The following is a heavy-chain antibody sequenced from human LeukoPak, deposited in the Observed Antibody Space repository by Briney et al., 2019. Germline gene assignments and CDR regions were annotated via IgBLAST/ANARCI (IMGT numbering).Heavy chain of an antibody. D-gene: IGHD6-19*01. CDR2: IYYSGST. CDR1: GGSISSYY. Sequence: SETLSLTCTVSGGSISSYYWSRIRQPPGKGLEWIGYIYYSGSTNYNPSLKSRVTISVDTSKNQFSLKLSSVTAADTAVYYCARLTVAGNYYFDYWGQGTLVTVSS. V-gene: IGHV4-59*08. J-gene: IGHJ4*02. CDR3: ARLTVAGNYYFDY.